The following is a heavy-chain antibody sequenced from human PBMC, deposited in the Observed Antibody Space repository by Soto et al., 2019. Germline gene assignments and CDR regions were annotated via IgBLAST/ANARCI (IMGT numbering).Heavy chain of an antibody. CDR3: ARERPHCTNGVCYTNWFDP. D-gene: IGHD2-8*01. V-gene: IGHV3-7*01. J-gene: IGHJ5*02. Sequence: EVQLVESGGGLVQPGGSLRLSCAASGFTFSSYWMSWVRQAPGKGLEWVANIKQDGSEKYYVDSVKGRFTISRDNAKNSLYLQMNSLRAEDTAVYYCARERPHCTNGVCYTNWFDPWGQGTLVTVSS. CDR2: IKQDGSEK. CDR1: GFTFSSYW.